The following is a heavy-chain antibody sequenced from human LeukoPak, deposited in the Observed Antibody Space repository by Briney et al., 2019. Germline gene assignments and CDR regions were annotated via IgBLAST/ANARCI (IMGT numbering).Heavy chain of an antibody. J-gene: IGHJ6*03. V-gene: IGHV4-4*02. CDR1: GGSISSSNW. D-gene: IGHD3-22*01. Sequence: PSETLSLTCAVSGGSISSSNWWSWVRQSPGKGLEWLGDTYHSGSTNYNPSLKSRVTISVDKSKNQFSLKLTSVTAADTAVYYCARGRLAYYYDRSGYMDVWGKGTTVTVSS. CDR3: ARGRLAYYYDRSGYMDV. CDR2: TYHSGST.